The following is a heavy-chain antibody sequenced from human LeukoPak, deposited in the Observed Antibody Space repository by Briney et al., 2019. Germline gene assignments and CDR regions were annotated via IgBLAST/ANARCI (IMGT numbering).Heavy chain of an antibody. Sequence: SETLSLTCGVSGGSITNTNYWTWVRQPPGKELEWIGEVNLQGSTNYNPSLMGRVAISVDKSENHISLQLTSVTAADTAVYYCARHGMGSWYFWGQGTLVTVSS. V-gene: IGHV4-4*02. D-gene: IGHD6-13*01. CDR1: GGSITNTNY. J-gene: IGHJ4*02. CDR2: VNLQGST. CDR3: ARHGMGSWYF.